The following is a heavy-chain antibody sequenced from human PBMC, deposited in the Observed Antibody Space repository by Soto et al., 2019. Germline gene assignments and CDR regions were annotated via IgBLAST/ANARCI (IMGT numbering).Heavy chain of an antibody. D-gene: IGHD5-18*01. V-gene: IGHV1-18*01. CDR3: ARGSYTAMEHWYFDL. CDR2: ISAYNGNT. CDR1: GYTFTSYG. J-gene: IGHJ2*01. Sequence: QVQLVQSGAEVKKPGASVKVSCKASGYTFTSYGISWVRQAPGQGLEWMGWISAYNGNTNYAQKLQGRVTMTTDTATSTAYMERRSLRSDDTAVYYCARGSYTAMEHWYFDLWGRGTLVTVSS.